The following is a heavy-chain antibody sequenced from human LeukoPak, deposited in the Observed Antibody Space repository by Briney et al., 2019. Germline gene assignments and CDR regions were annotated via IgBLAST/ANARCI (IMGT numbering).Heavy chain of an antibody. J-gene: IGHJ3*02. CDR3: AKGRGAFDI. D-gene: IGHD3-10*01. Sequence: GRSLRLSCAASGFTFSNYGMQWVRQAPGKGLEWVAVISNDGSNKYYADSVKGRFTISRDNSKNTLYLQMNSLRAEDTAVYYCAKGRGAFDIWGQGTMVTVSS. CDR2: ISNDGSNK. CDR1: GFTFSNYG. V-gene: IGHV3-30*18.